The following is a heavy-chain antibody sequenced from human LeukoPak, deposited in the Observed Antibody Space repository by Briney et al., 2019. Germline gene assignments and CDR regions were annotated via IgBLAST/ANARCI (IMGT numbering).Heavy chain of an antibody. Sequence: GGSLRLSCAASGFNFNNYDFHWVRQVAGKRLEWVAGIGTVADTFYPDSVMGRFTISRENAKNSFYLQMNSLRAGDTAVYYCARGWGGHGRSWGALDFWGQGILVTVSS. V-gene: IGHV3-13*01. CDR2: IGTVADT. CDR3: ARGWGGHGRSWGALDF. D-gene: IGHD3-16*01. CDR1: GFNFNNYD. J-gene: IGHJ4*02.